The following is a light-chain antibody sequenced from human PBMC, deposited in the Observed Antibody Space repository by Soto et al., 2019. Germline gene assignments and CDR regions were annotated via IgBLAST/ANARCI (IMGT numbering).Light chain of an antibody. V-gene: IGKV1-39*01. CDR1: QSISSY. CDR2: AAS. Sequence: DIQITPSPSPPSASLRDRVTTTFRASQSISSYLNWYQQKPGKAPRLLIYAASSLQSGVPSRFSGSGSGTDFTLTISSLQPEDFATYYCQQSYSTPPTFGQGTKVDIK. J-gene: IGKJ1*01. CDR3: QQSYSTPPT.